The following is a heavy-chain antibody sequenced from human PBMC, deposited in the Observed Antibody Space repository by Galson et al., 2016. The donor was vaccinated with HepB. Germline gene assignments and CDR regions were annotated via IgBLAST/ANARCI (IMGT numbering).Heavy chain of an antibody. D-gene: IGHD2-15*01. V-gene: IGHV4-31*03. J-gene: IGHJ4*02. CDR1: GGSISNSGYY. CDR3: ARGGEVADS. CDR2: IYYSGRT. Sequence: TLSLTCTVSGGSISNSGYYWSWIRQRPGQGLEWIGYIYYSGRTYYNPSLRSRLTISVDTSKNQFSLKLNSVTAADTAMYYCARGGEVADSWGQGTLVSVSS.